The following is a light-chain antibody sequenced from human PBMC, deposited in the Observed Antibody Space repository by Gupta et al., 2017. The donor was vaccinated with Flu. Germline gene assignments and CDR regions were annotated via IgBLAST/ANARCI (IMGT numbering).Light chain of an antibody. CDR2: GAS. J-gene: IGKJ4*01. CDR1: QDISNY. CDR3: QQYHFRPT. V-gene: IGKV1-33*01. Sequence: VGDRVTISCQESQDISNYLNWYQQKPGKDPKLMIYGASNLETGVPSRFSGSGSGTDFTFTISSLQPEDIATYYCQQYHFRPTFGGGTKVDIK.